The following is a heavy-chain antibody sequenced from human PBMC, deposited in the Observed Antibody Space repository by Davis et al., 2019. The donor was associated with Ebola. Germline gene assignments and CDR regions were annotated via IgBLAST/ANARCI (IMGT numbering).Heavy chain of an antibody. CDR3: VRDYGRGWSSFYYYMDV. CDR1: GFTFSTYA. D-gene: IGHD3-10*01. CDR2: ISSSGSSI. J-gene: IGHJ6*03. V-gene: IGHV3-48*04. Sequence: GGSLRLSCAASGFTFSTYAMSWVRQAPGKGLECISYISSSGSSIYYADSVKGRFTISRDNAKNSLYLQMNGLRAEDTAVYYCVRDYGRGWSSFYYYMDVWGKGTTVTVSS.